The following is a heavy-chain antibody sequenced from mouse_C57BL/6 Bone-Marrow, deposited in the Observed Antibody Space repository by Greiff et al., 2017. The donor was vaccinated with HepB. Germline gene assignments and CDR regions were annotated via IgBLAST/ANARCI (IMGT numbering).Heavy chain of an antibody. CDR2: INSDGGST. J-gene: IGHJ4*01. CDR1: EYEFPSHD. CDR3: ARLGTEAMDY. D-gene: IGHD3-3*01. Sequence: EVKLEESGGGLVQPGESLKLSCESTEYEFPSHDMSWVRKTPEKRLELVAAINSDGGSTYYPDTMARRSIISRDNTKKTQYLQMSSLRSEDTALYYCARLGTEAMDYWGQGTSVTVSS. V-gene: IGHV5-2*03.